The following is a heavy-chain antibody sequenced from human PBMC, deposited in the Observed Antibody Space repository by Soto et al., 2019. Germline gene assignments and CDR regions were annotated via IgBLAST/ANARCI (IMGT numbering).Heavy chain of an antibody. J-gene: IGHJ6*02. CDR3: ARGYYDFWSGQINFYYYGMDV. V-gene: IGHV4-31*03. CDR1: GGSISSGGYY. CDR2: IYYSGST. D-gene: IGHD3-3*01. Sequence: SETLSLTCTVSGGSISSGGYYWSWIRQHPGKGLEWIGYIYYSGSTYYNPSLKSRVTISVDTSKNQFSLKLSSVTAADTAVYYCARGYYDFWSGQINFYYYGMDVWGQGTTVTVSS.